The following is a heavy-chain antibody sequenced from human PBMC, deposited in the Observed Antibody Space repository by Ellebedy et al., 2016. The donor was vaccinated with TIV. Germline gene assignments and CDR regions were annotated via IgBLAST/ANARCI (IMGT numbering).Heavy chain of an antibody. D-gene: IGHD3-16*01. J-gene: IGHJ4*02. CDR3: ATDRGVKGEFDN. V-gene: IGHV4-34*01. CDR1: GGSFSGYY. Sequence: GSLRLXXAVYGGSFSGYYWSWIRQPPGKGLEWIGEINHSGSTNYNPSLKSRVTISVDTSKNQFSLKLSSVTAADTAVYYCATDRGVKGEFDNWGQGTLVTVSS. CDR2: INHSGST.